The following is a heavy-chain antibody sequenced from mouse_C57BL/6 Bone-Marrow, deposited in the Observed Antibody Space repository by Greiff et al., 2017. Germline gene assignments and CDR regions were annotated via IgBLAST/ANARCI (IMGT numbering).Heavy chain of an antibody. CDR2: IYPGSGST. CDR3: ARSGYSYDGRGDYFGC. Sequence: VQLQQPGAELVKPGASVKMSCKASGYTFTSYWITWVKQRPGQGLEWIGDIYPGSGSTNYNEKFKSKATLTVDTSSSTAYLQLIRLTSGDTAVSYCARSGYSYDGRGDYFGCWGQSTTLTVSS. V-gene: IGHV1-55*01. D-gene: IGHD3-1*01. CDR1: GYTFTSYW. J-gene: IGHJ2*01.